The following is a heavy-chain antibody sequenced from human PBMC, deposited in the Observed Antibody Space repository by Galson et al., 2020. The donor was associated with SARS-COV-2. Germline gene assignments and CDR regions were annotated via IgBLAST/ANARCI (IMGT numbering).Heavy chain of an antibody. J-gene: IGHJ6*02. D-gene: IGHD5-12*01. Sequence: ASVKVSCKVSGYTLTELSMHWVRQAPGKGLEWMGGFDPEDGETIYAQKFQGRVTMTEDTSTDTAYMELSSLRSEDTAVYYCATGTRGYSDEYYYYGMDVWGQGTTVTVSS. V-gene: IGHV1-24*01. CDR3: ATGTRGYSDEYYYYGMDV. CDR1: GYTLTELS. CDR2: FDPEDGET.